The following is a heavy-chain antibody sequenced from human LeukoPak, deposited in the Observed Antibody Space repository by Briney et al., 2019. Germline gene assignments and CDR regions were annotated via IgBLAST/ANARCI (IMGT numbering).Heavy chain of an antibody. D-gene: IGHD6-13*01. Sequence: PSETLSPTCAVSGYSISSGYYWGWIRQPPGQGLEWIGSIYHSGSTYYNPSLKSRVTISVDTSKNQFSLKLSSVTAADTAVYYCARQSATAAYDYWGQGTLVTVSS. CDR1: GYSISSGYY. CDR2: IYHSGST. V-gene: IGHV4-38-2*01. CDR3: ARQSATAAYDY. J-gene: IGHJ4*02.